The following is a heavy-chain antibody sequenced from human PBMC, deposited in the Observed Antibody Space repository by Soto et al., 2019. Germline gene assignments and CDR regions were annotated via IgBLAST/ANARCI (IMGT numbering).Heavy chain of an antibody. D-gene: IGHD6-13*01. CDR3: ARAQTAAGTSGFDY. V-gene: IGHV3-33*01. Sequence: GGSLRLSCAASGFTFSSYGMHWVRQAPGKGLEWVAVIWYDGSNKYYADSVKGRFTISRDNSKNTLYLQMNSLRAEDTAVYYCARAQTAAGTSGFDYWGQGTLVTVSS. CDR2: IWYDGSNK. J-gene: IGHJ4*02. CDR1: GFTFSSYG.